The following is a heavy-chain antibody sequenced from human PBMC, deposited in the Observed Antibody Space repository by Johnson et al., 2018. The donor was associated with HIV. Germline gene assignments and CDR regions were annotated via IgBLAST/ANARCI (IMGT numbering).Heavy chain of an antibody. CDR3: AKVHSSSSLNGAFDI. V-gene: IGHV3-9*01. D-gene: IGHD6-6*01. J-gene: IGHJ3*02. CDR2: ISGNSGSI. CDR1: GFTFDDYA. Sequence: LLVESGGGLVQPGRSLRLSCAASGFTFDDYAMHWVRQAPGKGLEWVSGISGNSGSIGYADSVKGRFTISRDNAKNSLYLQMNSLRAEDTALYYCAKVHSSSSLNGAFDIWGQGTMVTVSS.